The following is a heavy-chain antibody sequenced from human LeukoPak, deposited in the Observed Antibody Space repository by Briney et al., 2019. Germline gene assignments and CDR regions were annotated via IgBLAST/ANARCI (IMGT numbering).Heavy chain of an antibody. V-gene: IGHV3-74*01. J-gene: IGHJ4*02. CDR3: ARVILDYASGSYDNGSDY. CDR1: GFTFSSYW. CDR2: INGDGSST. D-gene: IGHD3-10*01. Sequence: GGSLRLSCEASGFTFSSYWMHWVRQDPGKGLEWVSRINGDGSSTSYADSVKGRFTISRDNAKNTLYLQMNGLRAEDTPVYYCARVILDYASGSYDNGSDYWGQGTLVTVSS.